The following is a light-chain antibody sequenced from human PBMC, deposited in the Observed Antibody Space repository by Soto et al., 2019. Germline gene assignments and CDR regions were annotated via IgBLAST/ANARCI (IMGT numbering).Light chain of an antibody. CDR1: SSDVGAYNY. CDR2: DVT. V-gene: IGLV2-11*01. Sequence: QSALTQPRSVSGSPGQSVTIACTGTSSDVGAYNYVSWYQQHPGKPPKFMIYDVTKRPSGVPDRFSGSKSGNTASLTISGLQAEDEADYYCCSYAGSYTVFGGGTKLTVL. J-gene: IGLJ2*01. CDR3: CSYAGSYTV.